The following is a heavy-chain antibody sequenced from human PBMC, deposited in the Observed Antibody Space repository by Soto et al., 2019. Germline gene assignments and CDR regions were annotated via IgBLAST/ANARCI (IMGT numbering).Heavy chain of an antibody. D-gene: IGHD6-19*01. CDR3: ARVERSSGWYYNWFDP. CDR1: RYTFTSYG. V-gene: IGHV1-18*01. CDR2: ISAYNGNT. J-gene: IGHJ5*02. Sequence: QVQLVQSGAEVKKLGASVKVSCKASRYTFTSYGISWVRQAPGQGLEWMGWISAYNGNTNFAQKFQGRVTMTTDTSTITAYMELRSLRSDDTAVYYCARVERSSGWYYNWFDPWGQGTLVTVSS.